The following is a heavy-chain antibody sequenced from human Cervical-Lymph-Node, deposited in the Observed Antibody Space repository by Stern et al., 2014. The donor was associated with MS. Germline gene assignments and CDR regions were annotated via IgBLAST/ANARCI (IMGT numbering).Heavy chain of an antibody. CDR3: ARSSSPSPYYYYGMDV. CDR1: GFTFSSYG. D-gene: IGHD6-13*01. Sequence: QEQLGESGGGVVQPGRSLRLSCAASGFTFSSYGMHWVRQAPGKGLECVAVIWYDGSNQYYADSVKGRFTISRDNSKNTLYLQMNSLRAEDTAVYYCARSSSPSPYYYYGMDVWGQGTTFTVSS. CDR2: IWYDGSNQ. J-gene: IGHJ6*02. V-gene: IGHV3-33*01.